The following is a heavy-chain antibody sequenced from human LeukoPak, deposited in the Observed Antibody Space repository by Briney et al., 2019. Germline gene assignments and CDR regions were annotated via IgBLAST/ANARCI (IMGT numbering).Heavy chain of an antibody. CDR2: ISPYNGNT. J-gene: IGHJ4*02. CDR3: TRGSLTGTTKGLNFDY. CDR1: GYTFTSYG. V-gene: IGHV1-18*01. D-gene: IGHD1-7*01. Sequence: ASVKVSCKASGYTFTSYGINWVRQAPGQGLEWMGWISPYNGNTNYAQKLQGRVTMTTDTSTSTAYMELRSLRSDDTAMYYCTRGSLTGTTKGLNFDYWGQGTLVTVSS.